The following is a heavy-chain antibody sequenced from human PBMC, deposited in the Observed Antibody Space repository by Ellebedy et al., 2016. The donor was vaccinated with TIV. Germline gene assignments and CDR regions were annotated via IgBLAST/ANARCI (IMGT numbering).Heavy chain of an antibody. Sequence: SETLSLTCAVSGGSISSGGYSWSWIRQPPGKGLEWIGYVYHSGNTYYNPSLKTRVSISVAKSPNQFSLKLTSVTAADTAVYYCAKGPVSTVFRGAPGAPFDYDFMDVWGDGTTVTVS. D-gene: IGHD3-10*01. CDR2: VYHSGNT. V-gene: IGHV4-30-2*01. J-gene: IGHJ6*03. CDR1: GGSISSGGYS. CDR3: AKGPVSTVFRGAPGAPFDYDFMDV.